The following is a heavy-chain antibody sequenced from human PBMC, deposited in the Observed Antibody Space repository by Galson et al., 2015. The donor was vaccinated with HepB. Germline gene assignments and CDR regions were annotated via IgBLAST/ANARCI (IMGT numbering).Heavy chain of an antibody. V-gene: IGHV3-15*01. CDR1: GFTFTDVW. CDR3: STVGSYGEFFNN. CDR2: IKGVGGAT. D-gene: IGHD3-10*01. J-gene: IGHJ4*02. Sequence: SLRLSCAASGFTFTDVWMSWVRQAPGKGLEWVGRIKGVGGATDYGAPVKGRFTISRDDSKKTLYLQMNSLNTEDTAVYYCSTVGSYGEFFNNWGQGTQVTVAS.